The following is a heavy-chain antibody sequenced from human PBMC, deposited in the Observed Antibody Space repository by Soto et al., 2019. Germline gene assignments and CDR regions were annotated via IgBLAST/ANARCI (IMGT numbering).Heavy chain of an antibody. CDR3: ARDCPGTYYYYYGMDV. J-gene: IGHJ6*02. CDR1: GFTFSSYW. CDR2: IKQDGSEK. D-gene: IGHD1-26*01. Sequence: PGGSLRLSCAASGFTFSSYWMSWVRQAPGKGLEWVANIKQDGSEKYYVDSVKGRFTISRDNAKNSLYLQMNSLRAEDTAVYYCARDCPGTYYYYYGMDVWGQGTTVTVS. V-gene: IGHV3-7*03.